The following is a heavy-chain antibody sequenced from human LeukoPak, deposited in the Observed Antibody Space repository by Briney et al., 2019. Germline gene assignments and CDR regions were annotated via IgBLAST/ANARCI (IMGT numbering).Heavy chain of an antibody. D-gene: IGHD2-15*01. Sequence: SETLSLTCTVSGGSISSSSYFWGWIRQPPGKGLEWIGIIYYSGSTYYNPSLKSRVTISVDTSKSQFSLRLSSVTAADTAVYYCASVSKTVVPATIDYWGQATLGLVSS. CDR1: GGSISSSSYF. V-gene: IGHV4-39*01. J-gene: IGHJ4*02. CDR2: IYYSGST. CDR3: ASVSKTVVPATIDY.